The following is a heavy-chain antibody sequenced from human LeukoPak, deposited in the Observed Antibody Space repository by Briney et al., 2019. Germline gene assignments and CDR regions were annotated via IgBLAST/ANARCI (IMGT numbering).Heavy chain of an antibody. J-gene: IGHJ4*02. CDR2: INPNSGGT. CDR3: ARAYCSAGDCYEFDY. Sequence: GASVKVSCKASGYTFTGYYMHWVRQAPGQGLEWMGWINPNSGGTNYAQKFQGRVTMTRDTSISTLYMELSSLRSDDTAVYYCARAYCSAGDCYEFDYWGQGTLVTVSS. CDR1: GYTFTGYY. V-gene: IGHV1-2*02. D-gene: IGHD2-15*01.